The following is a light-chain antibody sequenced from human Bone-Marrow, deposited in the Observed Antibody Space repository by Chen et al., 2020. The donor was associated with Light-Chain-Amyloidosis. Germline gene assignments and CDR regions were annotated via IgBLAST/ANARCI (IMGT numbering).Light chain of an antibody. V-gene: IGLV2-23*01. CDR2: EGT. CDR3: CSYAGSSTLV. J-gene: IGLJ3*02. Sequence: QSALTQPASVSGSPGQSITISCTGTSSDVGSYNLVSWYQQHPGKAPKLIIYEGTKRPSGVSNRFSGSKSGNTAALTISGLQAEDEADYCCCSYAGSSTLVFGGGTKLTVL. CDR1: SSDVGSYNL.